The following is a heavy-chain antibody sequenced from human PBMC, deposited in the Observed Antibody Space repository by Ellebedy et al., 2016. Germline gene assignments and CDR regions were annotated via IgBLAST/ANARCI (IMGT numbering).Heavy chain of an antibody. V-gene: IGHV4-31*03. J-gene: IGHJ4*02. CDR2: IYYSGST. Sequence: SETLSLTXTVSGGSISSGGYYWSWIRQHPGKGLEWIGYIYYSGSTYYNPSLKSRVTISVDTSKNQFSLKLSSVTAADTAVYYCAREVAARRVDYWGQGTLVTVSS. CDR3: AREVAARRVDY. D-gene: IGHD6-6*01. CDR1: GGSISSGGYY.